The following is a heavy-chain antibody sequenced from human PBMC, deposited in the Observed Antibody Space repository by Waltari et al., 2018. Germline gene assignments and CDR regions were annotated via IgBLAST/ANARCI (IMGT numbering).Heavy chain of an antibody. J-gene: IGHJ4*02. Sequence: QVQLVQSGAEVKKPGSSVKVSCKASGGTFSSYAISWVRQAPGQGLEWMGRIIPICGTANYAQKFQGRVTITADKSTSTAYMELSSLRSEDTAVYYCARDWDPKSSSSPIDYWGQGTLVTVSS. CDR1: GGTFSSYA. CDR2: IIPICGTA. D-gene: IGHD6-6*01. CDR3: ARDWDPKSSSSPIDY. V-gene: IGHV1-69*08.